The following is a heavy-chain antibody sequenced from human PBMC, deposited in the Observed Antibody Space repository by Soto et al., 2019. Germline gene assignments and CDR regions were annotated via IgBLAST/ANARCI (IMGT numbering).Heavy chain of an antibody. CDR1: GYTFSSYT. J-gene: IGHJ4*02. V-gene: IGHV1-69*02. Sequence: SVKGSCKASGYTFSSYTISWVRQAPGQGLEWMGRIIPILGIANYAQKFQGRVTITADKSTSTAYMELSSLRSEDTAVYDGGRIYAHGDYAYWGQGTLVTVSS. CDR2: IIPILGIA. CDR3: GRIYAHGDYAY. D-gene: IGHD4-17*01.